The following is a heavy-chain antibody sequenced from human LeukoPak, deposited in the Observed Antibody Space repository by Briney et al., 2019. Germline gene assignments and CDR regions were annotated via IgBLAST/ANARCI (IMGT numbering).Heavy chain of an antibody. D-gene: IGHD3-10*01. V-gene: IGHV3-30-3*01. CDR1: GFTFSSYA. J-gene: IGHJ4*02. Sequence: PGRSLRLSCAASGFTFSSYAMHWVRQAPGKGLEWVAVISHDGSNKYYADSVKGRFTISRDNSKNTLYLQMNSLRAEDTAVYYCARGLGVVRGIINDYWGQGTLVTVSS. CDR3: ARGLGVVRGIINDY. CDR2: ISHDGSNK.